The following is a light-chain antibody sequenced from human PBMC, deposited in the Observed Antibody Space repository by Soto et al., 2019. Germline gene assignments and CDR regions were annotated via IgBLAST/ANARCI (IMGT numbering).Light chain of an antibody. J-gene: IGKJ5*01. CDR2: LGS. CDR3: MQDLQTPPT. V-gene: IGKV2-28*01. CDR1: QSLLHSNGNTF. Sequence: DIVMTHSPLSLPVTPVEPASISCRSSQSLLHSNGNTFLDWYLQKPGQSPQLLIYLGSSRSSGVPDRFSGSGSGTDFTLKIDRVEAEDVATYYCMQDLQTPPTFGQGTRLEIK.